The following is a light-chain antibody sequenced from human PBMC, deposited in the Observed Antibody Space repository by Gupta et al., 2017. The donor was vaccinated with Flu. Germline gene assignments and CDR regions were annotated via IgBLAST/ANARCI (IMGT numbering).Light chain of an antibody. J-gene: IGKJ4*01. CDR1: QSVLYSSNNNDY. V-gene: IGKV4-1*01. CDR3: QQYYRTPRT. CDR2: WAS. Sequence: SLGERATINCKSSQSVLYSSNNNDYLAWYQQKPGQPPKLLIYWASTRESGVPDRFIGSGSGTDFTLTISSLQAEDVAVYYCQQYYRTPRTFGGGTKVEIK.